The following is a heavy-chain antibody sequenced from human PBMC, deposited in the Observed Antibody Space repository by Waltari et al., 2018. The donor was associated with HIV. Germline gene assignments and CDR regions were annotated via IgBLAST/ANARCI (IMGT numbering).Heavy chain of an antibody. J-gene: IGHJ3*02. CDR2: INHSGST. CDR1: GGSFSGYY. Sequence: QVQLQQWGAGLLKPSETLSLTCAVYGGSFSGYYWSWIRQPPGKGLEWIGEINHSGSTNYNPSLKSRVTISVDTSKNQFSLKLSSVTAADTAVYYCATLAYDYGDAFDIWGQGTMVTVSS. D-gene: IGHD4-17*01. V-gene: IGHV4-34*01. CDR3: ATLAYDYGDAFDI.